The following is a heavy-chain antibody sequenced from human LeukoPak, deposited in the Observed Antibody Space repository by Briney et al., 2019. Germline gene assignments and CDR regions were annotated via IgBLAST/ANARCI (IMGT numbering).Heavy chain of an antibody. D-gene: IGHD6-13*01. CDR2: ISGDGDST. CDR3: AKDIRQQLVLGASDI. J-gene: IGHJ3*02. Sequence: GGSLRLSCAASGFTFDDYAEHWVRQAPGKGLEWVSLISGDGDSTYYADSVKGRFTISRDNSKNSLYLQMNSLRTEDTALYYCAKDIRQQLVLGASDIWGQGTMVTVSS. V-gene: IGHV3-43*02. CDR1: GFTFDDYA.